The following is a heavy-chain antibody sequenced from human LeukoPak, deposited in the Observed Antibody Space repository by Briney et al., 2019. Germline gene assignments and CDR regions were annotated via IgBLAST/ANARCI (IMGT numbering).Heavy chain of an antibody. CDR3: AKDGSIGSLSTVDY. V-gene: IGHV3-21*04. D-gene: IGHD1-26*01. Sequence: GGSLRLSCGGSGFTFSNYSINWVRQAPGKGLEWVSSISSRSIYIYYAGSVEGRFTISRDNAKNSLYLQMNSLRAEDTALYYCAKDGSIGSLSTVDYWGQGTLVTVSS. J-gene: IGHJ4*02. CDR2: ISSRSIYI. CDR1: GFTFSNYS.